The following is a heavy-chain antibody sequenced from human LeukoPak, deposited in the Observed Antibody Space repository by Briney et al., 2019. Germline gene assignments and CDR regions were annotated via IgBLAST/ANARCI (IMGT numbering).Heavy chain of an antibody. V-gene: IGHV1-18*01. CDR1: GYTFTSYG. CDR3: ARAPEWKVLRFLEWFSYYFDH. Sequence: ASVKVSCKASGYTFTSYGISWVRQAPGQGLEWMGWISAYNDNTNYAQKLQGRVTMTTDTSTSTAYMELRSLRSDDTAVYYCARAPEWKVLRFLEWFSYYFDHWGQGTLDTVSS. CDR2: ISAYNDNT. D-gene: IGHD3-3*01. J-gene: IGHJ4*02.